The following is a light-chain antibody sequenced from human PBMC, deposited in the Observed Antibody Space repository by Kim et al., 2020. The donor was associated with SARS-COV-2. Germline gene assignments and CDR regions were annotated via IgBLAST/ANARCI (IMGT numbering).Light chain of an antibody. Sequence: GATISSAGSSSNDGAGYDVHWYQQLPGTAPKLLIYVNNNRPSGVPDRFAGSKSGTSASLAITGLQADDEADYYCQSYDSSLSGSVFGGGTKLTVL. CDR3: QSYDSSLSGSV. J-gene: IGLJ2*01. CDR1: SSNDGAGYD. V-gene: IGLV1-40*01. CDR2: VNN.